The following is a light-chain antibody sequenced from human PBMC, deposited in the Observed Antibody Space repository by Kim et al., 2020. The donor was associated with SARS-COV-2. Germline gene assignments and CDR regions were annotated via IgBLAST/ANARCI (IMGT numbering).Light chain of an antibody. Sequence: LSTGERATLPCRASQSISSNLVGTQQKPGESARLLIYGAASRATGIPDRFSGSGSGTDFSPTITGRVAAEFAVYYCRQHAGAPWTLGQGTKVDIK. CDR2: GAA. CDR1: QSISSN. CDR3: RQHAGAPWT. V-gene: IGKV3-20*01. J-gene: IGKJ1*01.